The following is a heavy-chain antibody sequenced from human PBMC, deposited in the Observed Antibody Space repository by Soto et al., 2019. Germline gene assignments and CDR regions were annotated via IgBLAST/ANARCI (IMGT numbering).Heavy chain of an antibody. D-gene: IGHD2-21*02. V-gene: IGHV4-39*01. Sequence: PSETLSLTCTVSGGSVSSHTYYCAWIRQTPGKGLEWIGSIFYTGSTYFNPSLRSRVAISVDTSKNQISLQLNSVTAADTAIYYCARHFGDSYSGIPNHFDPWGQGTLVTVSS. CDR1: GGSVSSHTYY. CDR3: ARHFGDSYSGIPNHFDP. CDR2: IFYTGST. J-gene: IGHJ5*02.